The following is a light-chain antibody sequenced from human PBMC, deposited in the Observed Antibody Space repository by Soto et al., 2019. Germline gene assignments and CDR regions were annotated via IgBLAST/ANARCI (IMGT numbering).Light chain of an antibody. Sequence: ENLFTVSPCTLSLSTGARATLSCRASQSVSSKLAWYQQKPGQAPRLLVYGASSRATGIPDRFSGSGSGTDFTLTISSLQPEDFAMYYCQQYGNSPHTFGGGTKVDIK. CDR2: GAS. CDR1: QSVSSK. V-gene: IGKV3-20*01. CDR3: QQYGNSPHT. J-gene: IGKJ4*02.